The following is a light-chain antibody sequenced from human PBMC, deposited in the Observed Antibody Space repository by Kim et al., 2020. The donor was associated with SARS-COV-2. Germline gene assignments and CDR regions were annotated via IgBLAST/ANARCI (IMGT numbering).Light chain of an antibody. V-gene: IGKV3-15*01. CDR3: HQYNDWPPGDT. CDR1: QSVSNN. CDR2: GAS. Sequence: SPGESATLSCRASQSVSNNLAWYQHKAGQPPRLLIYGASTRATGVPARFSGSGSGTDFTLTVSSVQSEDFAVYYCHQYNDWPPGDTFGQGTKVEI. J-gene: IGKJ2*01.